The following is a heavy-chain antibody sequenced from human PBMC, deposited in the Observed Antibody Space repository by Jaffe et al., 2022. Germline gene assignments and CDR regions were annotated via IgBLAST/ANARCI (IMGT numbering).Heavy chain of an antibody. D-gene: IGHD3-22*01. CDR2: IYHSGST. CDR3: ARPSSGYYHVWYFDL. V-gene: IGHV4-38-2*01. J-gene: IGHJ2*01. CDR1: GYSISSGYY. Sequence: QVQLQESGPGLVKPSETLSLTCAVSGYSISSGYYWGWIRQPPGKGLEWIGSIYHSGSTYYNPSLKSRVTISVDTSKNQFSLKLSSVTAADTAVYYCARPSSGYYHVWYFDLWGRGTLVTVSS.